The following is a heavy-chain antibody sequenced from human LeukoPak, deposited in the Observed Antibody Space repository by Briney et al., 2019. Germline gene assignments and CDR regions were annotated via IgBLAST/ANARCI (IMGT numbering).Heavy chain of an antibody. CDR2: IRYDGSNK. J-gene: IGHJ6*03. Sequence: GGSLRLSCAASGFTFSSYGMHWVRQAPGKGLEWVAFIRYDGSNKYYADSVKGRFTISRDNSKNTLYLQMNSLRAEDTAVYYCAKDYTIDYGDFTNNGPYYYYYYMDVWGKGTTVTISS. CDR1: GFTFSSYG. V-gene: IGHV3-30*02. D-gene: IGHD4-17*01. CDR3: AKDYTIDYGDFTNNGPYYYYYYMDV.